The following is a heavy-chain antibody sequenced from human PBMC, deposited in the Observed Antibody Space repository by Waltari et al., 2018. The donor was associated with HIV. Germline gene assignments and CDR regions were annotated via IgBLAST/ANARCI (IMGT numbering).Heavy chain of an antibody. CDR2: INPNTGGT. CDR3: ARVTTVTGDSYFYYGMDV. CDR1: GYNFTGYH. J-gene: IGHJ6*02. Sequence: QVHLTQSGAEVRDPGASVKVSCKASGYNFTGYHLHWVRQAPGQGLEWMGRINPNTGGTNYAQKFQARVTMTRDISIGTAYMELTSLRPNDTAVYYCARVTTVTGDSYFYYGMDVWGQGTTVVVSS. D-gene: IGHD4-17*01. V-gene: IGHV1-2*06.